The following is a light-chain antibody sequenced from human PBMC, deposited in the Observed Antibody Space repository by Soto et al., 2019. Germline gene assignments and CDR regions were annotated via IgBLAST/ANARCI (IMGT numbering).Light chain of an antibody. V-gene: IGKV1-5*01. J-gene: IGKJ1*01. Sequence: DIQMTQSPSTLSASVGDRVTITCRASQTISTWLAWYQQKPGKAPALLLHDASSLQSGVPSRFSGSGSGTEFTLTISSLQPDDFGTDYGQQYNSYSQTFGQGTRVDFK. CDR3: QQYNSYSQT. CDR2: DAS. CDR1: QTISTW.